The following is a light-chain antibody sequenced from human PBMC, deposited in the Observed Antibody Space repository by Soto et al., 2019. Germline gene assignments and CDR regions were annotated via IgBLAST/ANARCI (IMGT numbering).Light chain of an antibody. CDR1: TSNIGKTF. Sequence: QSVLTQPPSASGTPGQTVNISCSGSTSNIGKTFVYWYQHFPGAAPKLLIYRNTLRPSGVPDRFSAYKSGTSTSLAISGLRSEDEADYYCASWDNTLSGYVFGTGTKVTVL. CDR3: ASWDNTLSGYV. J-gene: IGLJ1*01. V-gene: IGLV1-47*01. CDR2: RNT.